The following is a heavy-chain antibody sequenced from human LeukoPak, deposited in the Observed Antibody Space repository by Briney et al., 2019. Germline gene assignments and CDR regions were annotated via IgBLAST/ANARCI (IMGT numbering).Heavy chain of an antibody. V-gene: IGHV1-69*01. CDR1: GGTFSSYA. CDR3: ARVVYPHNWFDP. D-gene: IGHD2-8*01. J-gene: IGHJ5*02. CDR2: IIPVFGTA. Sequence: SVKVSCKASGGTFSSYAISWVRQAPGLGLEWMGGIIPVFGTANYAQKFQGRVTITADESTSTAYMELSSLRSEDTAVYYCARVVYPHNWFDPWGQGTLVTVSS.